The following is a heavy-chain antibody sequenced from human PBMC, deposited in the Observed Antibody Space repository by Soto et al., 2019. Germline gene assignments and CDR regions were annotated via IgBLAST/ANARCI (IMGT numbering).Heavy chain of an antibody. Sequence: QVQLGQSGAEVKKPGSSVKVSCKASGGTFSSYAISWVRQAPGQGLEWMGGIIPIFGTANYAQKFQGRVTITADESTSTAYMELSSLRSEDTAVYYCARSGGYDILAGAGYYYGSDVWGQGTTVTFSS. CDR3: ARSGGYDILAGAGYYYGSDV. V-gene: IGHV1-69*01. J-gene: IGHJ6*01. CDR1: GGTFSSYA. D-gene: IGHD3-9*01. CDR2: IIPIFGTA.